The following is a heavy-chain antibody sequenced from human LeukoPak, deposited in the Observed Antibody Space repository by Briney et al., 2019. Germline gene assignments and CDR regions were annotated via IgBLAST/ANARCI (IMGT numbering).Heavy chain of an antibody. J-gene: IGHJ4*02. V-gene: IGHV4-59*01. Sequence: NPGGSLRLSCAASGFTFSSYWSWIRQPPGKGLEWIGYIYYSGSTNYNPSLKSRVTISVDTSKNQFSLKLSSVTAADTAVYYCARVSDPYYGSGSFHFDYWGQGTLVTVSS. CDR3: ARVSDPYYGSGSFHFDY. CDR1: GFTFSSY. D-gene: IGHD3-10*01. CDR2: IYYSGST.